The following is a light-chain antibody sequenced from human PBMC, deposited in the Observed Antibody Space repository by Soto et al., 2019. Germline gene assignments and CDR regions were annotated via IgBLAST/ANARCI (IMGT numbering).Light chain of an antibody. CDR3: QQYGSSPLT. CDR2: GAS. V-gene: IGKV3-20*01. J-gene: IGKJ4*01. Sequence: EIMLTQSPDTLSLSPGERATLSCRASQSVSSSFLAWYQQKPGQAPRLLIYGASSRATGIPDRFSASGSGTDFTLTISRLEPEDFAVYYCQQYGSSPLTFGGGTKVEIK. CDR1: QSVSSSF.